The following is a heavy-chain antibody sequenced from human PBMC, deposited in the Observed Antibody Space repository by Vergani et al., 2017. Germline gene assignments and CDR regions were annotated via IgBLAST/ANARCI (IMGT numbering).Heavy chain of an antibody. CDR3: ARVRSGGYSYGYVGYYYYMDV. CDR1: GGSVSSGSYY. D-gene: IGHD5-18*01. J-gene: IGHJ6*03. CDR2: IYYSGST. Sequence: QVQLQESGPGLVKPSETLSLTCTVSGGSVSSGSYYWSWIRQPAGKGLEWIGYIYYSGSTNYNPSLKSRVTISVDTSKTQFSLKLSSVNAADTAVYYCARVRSGGYSYGYVGYYYYMDVWGKGTTVTVSS. V-gene: IGHV4-61*10.